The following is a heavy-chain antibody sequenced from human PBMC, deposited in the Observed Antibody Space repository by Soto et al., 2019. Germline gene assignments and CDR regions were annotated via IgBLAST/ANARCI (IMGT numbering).Heavy chain of an antibody. CDR3: AATRIAVAGHEDLYYFDY. Sequence: GASVKVSCKASGGTFTSYAISWVRQAPGQGLEWMGGIIPIFGTANYAQKFQGRVTITADESTSTAYMELSSLRSEDTAVYYCAATRIAVAGHEDLYYFDYWGQGTLVTVSS. J-gene: IGHJ4*02. V-gene: IGHV1-69*13. D-gene: IGHD6-19*01. CDR2: IIPIFGTA. CDR1: GGTFTSYA.